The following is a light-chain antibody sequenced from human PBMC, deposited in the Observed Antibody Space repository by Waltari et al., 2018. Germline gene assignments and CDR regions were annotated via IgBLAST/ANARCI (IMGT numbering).Light chain of an antibody. CDR1: QSVSDW. V-gene: IGKV1-5*03. Sequence: DIQMTQSPSTLSASVGDPVTLTCRASQSVSDWLAWYQHKPGKAPKVLIYEASSLKSGVPSRFSGSGSGTEFTLTISSLQPDDFATYYCQQYNDYGTWTFGQGTKVEIK. CDR3: QQYNDYGTWT. CDR2: EAS. J-gene: IGKJ1*01.